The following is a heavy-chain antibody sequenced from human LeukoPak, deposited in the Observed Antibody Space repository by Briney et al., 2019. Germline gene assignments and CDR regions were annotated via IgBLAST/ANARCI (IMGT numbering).Heavy chain of an antibody. CDR1: GFTFSSYS. CDR3: ARDPDYDFWSGYFSSSYYYYYMDV. CDR2: ISSSSSYI. J-gene: IGHJ6*03. D-gene: IGHD3-3*01. V-gene: IGHV3-21*01. Sequence: GGSLRLSCAASGFTFSSYSMTWVRQAPGKGLEWVSSISSSSSYIYYADSVKGRFTISRDNAKNSLYLQMNSLRAEDTAVYYCARDPDYDFWSGYFSSSYYYYYMDVWGKGTTVTVSS.